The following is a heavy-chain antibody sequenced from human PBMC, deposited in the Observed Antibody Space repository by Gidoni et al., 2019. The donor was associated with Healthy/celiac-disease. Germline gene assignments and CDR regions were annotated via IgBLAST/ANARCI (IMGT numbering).Heavy chain of an antibody. CDR3: AREVFLIGSNYSLPYV. D-gene: IGHD2-15*01. CDR2: TYYRSKLYN. Sequence: QVQLQQSGPGLVKPSPTLSLTCSISGASVSTTTSAWNWIRQSPSRGLEWLGRTYYRSKLYNDYAVSVKSRITINPDTSKNQFSLQLNSVTPEDTAVYYCAREVFLIGSNYSLPYVWGRGTLVTVSS. V-gene: IGHV6-1*01. J-gene: IGHJ2*01. CDR1: GASVSTTTSA.